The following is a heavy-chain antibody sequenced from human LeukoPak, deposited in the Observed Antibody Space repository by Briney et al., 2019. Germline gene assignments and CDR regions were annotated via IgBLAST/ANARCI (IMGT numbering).Heavy chain of an antibody. V-gene: IGHV4-38-2*02. CDR3: VRDDYSTYGAIS. J-gene: IGHJ5*02. D-gene: IGHD4-11*01. Sequence: SETLSLTCAVSGYSISSGYFWAWIRQPPGKGLEWIGNIVYSGSTFYNPSLKSRVTISLDTSKNQFSLKLNSVTAADTGVYYCVRDDYSTYGAISWGQGALVTVSS. CDR2: IVYSGST. CDR1: GYSISSGYF.